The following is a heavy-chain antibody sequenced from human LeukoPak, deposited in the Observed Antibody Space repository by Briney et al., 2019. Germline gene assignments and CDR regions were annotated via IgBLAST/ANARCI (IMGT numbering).Heavy chain of an antibody. V-gene: IGHV3-30*18. J-gene: IGHJ4*02. CDR2: ISYDGSNK. CDR3: AKAKNNWNYFDY. Sequence: PGGSLKLSCAASGFSFSSYGMHWVRQAPGKGLEWVAVISYDGSNKYYADSVKGRFTISRGNSKNTLYLQMNSLRAEDTAVYYCAKAKNNWNYFDYWGQGTLVTVSS. D-gene: IGHD1-20*01. CDR1: GFSFSSYG.